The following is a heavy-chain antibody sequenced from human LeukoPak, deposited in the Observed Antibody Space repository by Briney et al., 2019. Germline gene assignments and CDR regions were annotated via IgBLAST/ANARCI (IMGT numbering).Heavy chain of an antibody. CDR3: AKDPHIVVVPAAIGTFDY. CDR1: GFTFSSYW. D-gene: IGHD2-2*01. Sequence: GGSLRLSCAASGFTFSSYWMSWVRQAPGKGLEWVSAISGSGGSTYYADSVKGRFTISRDNSKNTLYLQMNSLRAEDTAVYYCAKDPHIVVVPAAIGTFDYWGQGTLVTVSS. J-gene: IGHJ4*02. CDR2: ISGSGGST. V-gene: IGHV3-23*01.